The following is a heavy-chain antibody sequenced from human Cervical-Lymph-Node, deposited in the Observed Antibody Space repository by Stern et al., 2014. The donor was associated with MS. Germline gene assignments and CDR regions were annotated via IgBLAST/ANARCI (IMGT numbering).Heavy chain of an antibody. CDR3: ATVGTSDY. V-gene: IGHV1-2*06. Sequence: VQLVQSGAEVKKPGASVKVSCKASGYSFTGYDMHWVRQAPGQGLESMGRINPNSGGTNYEQKFEGRVTMTRDTSINTAYMELSRLRSDDTAVYYCATVGTSDYWGQGTLVTVSS. J-gene: IGHJ4*02. CDR1: GYSFTGYD. CDR2: INPNSGGT.